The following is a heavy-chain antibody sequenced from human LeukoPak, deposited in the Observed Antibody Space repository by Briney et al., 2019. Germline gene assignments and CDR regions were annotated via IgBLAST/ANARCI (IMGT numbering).Heavy chain of an antibody. CDR1: GGTFSSHA. J-gene: IGHJ4*02. Sequence: SVKVSCKASGGTFSSHAISWVRQAPGRGLEWVGGIIPIFGTTNYAQKFQGRVTITTDESTSTGYMELRSLRSDDTAVYYCARGDSGYDYGFDNWGQGTLVTVSS. D-gene: IGHD5-12*01. V-gene: IGHV1-69*05. CDR3: ARGDSGYDYGFDN. CDR2: IIPIFGTT.